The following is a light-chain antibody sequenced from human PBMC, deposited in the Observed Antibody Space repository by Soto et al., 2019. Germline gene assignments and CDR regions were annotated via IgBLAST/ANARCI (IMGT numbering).Light chain of an antibody. Sequence: QSALTQPASVSGSPGQSITIPCTGTSSDVGGYNYVSWYQHHPGKAPKLMIYDVSNRPSGVSNRFSGSKSGNTASLTISGLQAEDEADYYCSSYTSSNTVVFGGGTKLTDL. J-gene: IGLJ3*02. CDR3: SSYTSSNTVV. V-gene: IGLV2-14*03. CDR2: DVS. CDR1: SSDVGGYNY.